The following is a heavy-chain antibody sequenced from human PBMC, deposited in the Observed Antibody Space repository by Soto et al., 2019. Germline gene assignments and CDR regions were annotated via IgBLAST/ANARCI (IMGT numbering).Heavy chain of an antibody. Sequence: PGGSLRLSCAASGFTFSSYAMHWVRQAPGKGLEWVAVISYDGSNKYYADSVKGRFTISRDNSKNTLYLQMNSLRAEDTAVYYCAKHAAAAAPDYWSQGTLVTVSS. V-gene: IGHV3-30-3*02. CDR2: ISYDGSNK. CDR3: AKHAAAAAPDY. J-gene: IGHJ4*02. D-gene: IGHD6-13*01. CDR1: GFTFSSYA.